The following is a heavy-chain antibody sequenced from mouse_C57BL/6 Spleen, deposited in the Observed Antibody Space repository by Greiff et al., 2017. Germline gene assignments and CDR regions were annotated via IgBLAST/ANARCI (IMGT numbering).Heavy chain of an antibody. CDR3: AREAYDYLDY. V-gene: IGHV1-26*01. J-gene: IGHJ2*01. CDR2: INPNNGGT. D-gene: IGHD2-4*01. Sequence: EVQLQQSGPELVKPGASVKISCKASGYTFTDYYMNWVKQSHGKSLEWIGDINPNNGGTSYNQKFKGKATLTVDKSSSTAYMELRSLTSEDSAVYYCAREAYDYLDYWGQGTTLTVSS. CDR1: GYTFTDYY.